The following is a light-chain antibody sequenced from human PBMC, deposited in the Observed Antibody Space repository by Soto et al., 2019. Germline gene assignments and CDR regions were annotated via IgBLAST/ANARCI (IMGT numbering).Light chain of an antibody. CDR1: SSDVGAYNF. Sequence: QSALTQPASVSGSPGQSITMSCTGTSSDVGAYNFVSWYQHHPGKVPKLIFYDVTNRPSGVSSRFSGSKSANTASLTISRLQAEDEADYYCSSFTLYSTLVFGGGTKVTVL. J-gene: IGLJ3*02. V-gene: IGLV2-14*03. CDR3: SSFTLYSTLV. CDR2: DVT.